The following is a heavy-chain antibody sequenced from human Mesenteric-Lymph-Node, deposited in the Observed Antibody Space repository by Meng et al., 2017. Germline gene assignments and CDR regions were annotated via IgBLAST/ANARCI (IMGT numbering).Heavy chain of an antibody. Sequence: EVQLVGCGGGLVQPGGSLRLSCAASGFSFSNYWMHWVRQAPGKGLAWVSFINTDGSNTAYADSVKGRFTISRDNAKNTLYLQMNSLRVEDTAIYYCADITAGFWGQGTLVTVSS. V-gene: IGHV3-74*01. J-gene: IGHJ4*02. CDR3: ADITAGF. CDR1: GFSFSNYW. D-gene: IGHD3-10*01. CDR2: INTDGSNT.